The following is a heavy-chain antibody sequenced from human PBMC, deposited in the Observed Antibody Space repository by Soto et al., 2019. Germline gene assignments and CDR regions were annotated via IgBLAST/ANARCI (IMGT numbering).Heavy chain of an antibody. V-gene: IGHV4-4*02. CDR1: GGSISSTNW. J-gene: IGHJ5*02. CDR2: MYHSGTT. D-gene: IGHD2-8*01. Sequence: SSETLSLTCAVSGGSISSTNWWSWVRQPPGKGLEWIGEMYHSGTTYYNPSLESRLTISVDKSKNQFSLKLTSVTAADTAVYYCARLFCTNGVCYRGGAGNWFDPWGQGTRVTVSS. CDR3: ARLFCTNGVCYRGGAGNWFDP.